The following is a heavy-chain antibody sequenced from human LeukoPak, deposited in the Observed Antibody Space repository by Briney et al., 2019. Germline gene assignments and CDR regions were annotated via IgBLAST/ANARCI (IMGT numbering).Heavy chain of an antibody. CDR1: GFTFRSYA. Sequence: GGSLRLSCAASGFTFRSYAMSWVGQAAGKGGEGVAAICGSGGTTFYADSLKGRFPISIDNSTNTLYLQMNSLRAEYTAVYYCAKDHSYSGSGSMGHWGQGTLVTVSS. CDR2: ICGSGGTT. V-gene: IGHV3-23*01. J-gene: IGHJ4*02. D-gene: IGHD3-10*01. CDR3: AKDHSYSGSGSMGH.